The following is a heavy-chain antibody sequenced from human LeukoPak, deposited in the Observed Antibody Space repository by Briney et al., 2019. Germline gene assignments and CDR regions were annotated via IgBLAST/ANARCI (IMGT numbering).Heavy chain of an antibody. J-gene: IGHJ4*02. D-gene: IGHD3-22*01. CDR3: ARLHYYDGSGYYGDY. Sequence: SETLSLTCAVSGFSISNGYFWGWIRQPPGKGLEWTGSIYHSGNTYYNPSLKSRVTISVDTSKNHFSLKLSSVTAADTAVYYCARLHYYDGSGYYGDYWGQGTLVTVSS. CDR1: GFSISNGYF. V-gene: IGHV4-38-2*01. CDR2: IYHSGNT.